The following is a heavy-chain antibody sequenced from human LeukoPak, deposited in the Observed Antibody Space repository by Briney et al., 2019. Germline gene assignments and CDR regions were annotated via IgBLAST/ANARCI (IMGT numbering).Heavy chain of an antibody. CDR3: ARGRGRGYDYYGMDV. CDR2: ISSYNGKT. J-gene: IGHJ6*02. D-gene: IGHD1-26*01. V-gene: IGHV1-18*01. Sequence: ASVKVSCKASGYTFTSYGLSWVRQAPGQGLEWMGWISSYNGKTNYAQKFQGRLTMTTDKSTSTAYMELSSLRSEDTAVYYCARGRGRGYDYYGMDVWGQGTTVTVSS. CDR1: GYTFTSYG.